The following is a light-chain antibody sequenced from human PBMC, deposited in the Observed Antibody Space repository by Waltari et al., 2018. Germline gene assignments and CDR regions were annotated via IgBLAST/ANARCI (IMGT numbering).Light chain of an antibody. CDR1: SGDIGRHNF. J-gene: IGLJ1*01. CDR2: DVS. V-gene: IGLV2-14*03. Sequence: QSALTQPASVSGSPGQSITISCTRTSGDIGRHNFVSWSQQHPGKAPRLMIFDVSNRPSGVSDRFSGSKSGNAASLTISGLQAEDEADYYCSTYSPSGTPYVFGTGTEVTVL. CDR3: STYSPSGTPYV.